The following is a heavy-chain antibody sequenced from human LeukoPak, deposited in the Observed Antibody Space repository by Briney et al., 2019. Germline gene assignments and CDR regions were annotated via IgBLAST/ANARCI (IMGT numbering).Heavy chain of an antibody. V-gene: IGHV1-18*01. CDR3: ARVRVWGSYRTRYFDY. CDR1: GYTFTSYG. CDR2: ISAYNGNT. J-gene: IGHJ4*02. D-gene: IGHD3-16*02. Sequence: GASVKVSCKASGYTFTSYGISWVRQAPGQGLEWMGWISAYNGNTNYAQKLQGGVTMTTDTSTSTAYMELRSLRSDVTAVYYCARVRVWGSYRTRYFDYWGQGTLVTVSS.